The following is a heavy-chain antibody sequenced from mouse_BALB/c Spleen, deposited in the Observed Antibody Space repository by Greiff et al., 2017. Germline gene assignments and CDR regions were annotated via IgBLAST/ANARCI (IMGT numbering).Heavy chain of an antibody. CDR2: IWAGGST. Sequence: QVQLKESGPGLVAPSQSLSITCTVSGFSLTSYGVHWVRQPPGKGLEWLGVIWAGGSTNYNSALMSRLSISKDNSKSQVFLKMNSLQTDDTAMYYCARDSYYYGSRDWFAYWGQGTLVTVSA. D-gene: IGHD1-1*01. CDR1: GFSLTSYG. CDR3: ARDSYYYGSRDWFAY. J-gene: IGHJ3*01. V-gene: IGHV2-9*02.